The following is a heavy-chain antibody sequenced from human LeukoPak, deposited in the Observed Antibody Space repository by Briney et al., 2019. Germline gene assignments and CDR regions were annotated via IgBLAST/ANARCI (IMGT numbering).Heavy chain of an antibody. CDR2: ISGSGGST. Sequence: GGSLRLSCAASGFTFSSYAMSWVRQAPGKGLEWVSAISGSGGSTYYADSVKGRFTISRDNAKNTLYLQMNSLRAEDTAVYYCARGSTYYDSSGQVPFDYWGQGTLVTVSS. CDR1: GFTFSSYA. D-gene: IGHD3-22*01. CDR3: ARGSTYYDSSGQVPFDY. J-gene: IGHJ4*02. V-gene: IGHV3-23*01.